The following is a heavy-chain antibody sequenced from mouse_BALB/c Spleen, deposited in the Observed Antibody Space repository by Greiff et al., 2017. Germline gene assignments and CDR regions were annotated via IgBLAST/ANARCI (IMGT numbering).Heavy chain of an antibody. CDR1: GFTFSSYA. CDR3: ARHEGYGRGFDY. J-gene: IGHJ2*01. V-gene: IGHV5-9-3*01. Sequence: EVMLVESGGGLVKPGGSLKLSCAASGFTFSSYAMSWVRQTPEKRLEWVATISSGGSYTYYPDSVKGRFTISRDNAKNTLYLQMSSLRAEDTAMYYCARHEGYGRGFDYWGQGTTLTVSA. D-gene: IGHD2-14*01. CDR2: ISSGGSYT.